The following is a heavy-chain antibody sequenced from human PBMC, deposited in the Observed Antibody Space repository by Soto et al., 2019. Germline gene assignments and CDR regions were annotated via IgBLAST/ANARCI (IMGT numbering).Heavy chain of an antibody. J-gene: IGHJ4*02. D-gene: IGHD6-13*01. CDR1: GFTFSSYA. V-gene: IGHV3-23*01. Sequence: EVQLLESGGGLVQPGGSLRLSCAASGFTFSSYAMNWVRQAPGKGLEWVSVISGSGGSTYYADSVKGRFTISRDNSKNTLCLQMNSLTAEDTAVYYCARRGPGTYFDDWGQGTLVTVSS. CDR2: ISGSGGST. CDR3: ARRGPGTYFDD.